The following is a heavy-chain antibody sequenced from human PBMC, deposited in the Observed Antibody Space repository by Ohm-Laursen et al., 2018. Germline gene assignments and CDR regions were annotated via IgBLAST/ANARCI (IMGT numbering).Heavy chain of an antibody. CDR1: GGSISSYY. D-gene: IGHD5-24*01. CDR2: IYYSGGT. J-gene: IGHJ4*02. Sequence: SETLSLTCTVSGGSISSYYWSWIRQPPGKGLEWIGYIYYSGGTNYNPSLKSRVTISVDTSKNQFSLKLSSVTAADTAVYYCARVGRDGYNPVYWGQGTLVTVSS. CDR3: ARVGRDGYNPVY. V-gene: IGHV4-59*01.